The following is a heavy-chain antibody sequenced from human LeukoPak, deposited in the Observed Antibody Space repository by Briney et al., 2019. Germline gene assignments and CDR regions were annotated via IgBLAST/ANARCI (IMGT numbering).Heavy chain of an antibody. CDR2: ISSSSSYI. CDR1: GFTFSSYS. Sequence: GGSLRLSCAASGFTFSSYSMNWVRQAPGKRLEWVSSISSSSSYIYYADSVKGRFTISRDNAKNSLYLQMNSLRAEDTAVYYCARDGVSWSGDYWGQGTLVTVSS. CDR3: ARDGVSWSGDY. V-gene: IGHV3-21*01. J-gene: IGHJ4*02. D-gene: IGHD2-15*01.